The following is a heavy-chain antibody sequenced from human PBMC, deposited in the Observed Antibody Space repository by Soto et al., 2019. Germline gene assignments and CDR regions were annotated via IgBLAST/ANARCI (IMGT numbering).Heavy chain of an antibody. Sequence: QVQLQQWGAGLLKPSETLSLTCAVYGGSFSGYQWSWIRQTPGKGLEWIGEINDSGNINYNPSLKSRVTILLDTPKKQISLKLSSVTAGDSAVYYCARGVILWFGELSRRGGYHYYMDVWGKGTTVTVSS. V-gene: IGHV4-34*01. CDR3: ARGVILWFGELSRRGGYHYYMDV. D-gene: IGHD3-10*01. J-gene: IGHJ6*03. CDR1: GGSFSGYQ. CDR2: INDSGNI.